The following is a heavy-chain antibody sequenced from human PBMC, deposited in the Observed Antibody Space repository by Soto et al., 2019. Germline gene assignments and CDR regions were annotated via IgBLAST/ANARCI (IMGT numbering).Heavy chain of an antibody. D-gene: IGHD2-21*02. J-gene: IGHJ4*02. V-gene: IGHV3-23*01. CDR3: TTWLTAHFDY. CDR2: SSDRRTGNT. Sequence: PGGSLRLSCAASGFTFSSYTLNWVRRAPGKGLEWVATSSDRRTGNTHYSDSGRGRFTLSRDYSRNILFLQMDSLRADDTALYYCTTWLTAHFDYWGRGTQGTVAS. CDR1: GFTFSSYT.